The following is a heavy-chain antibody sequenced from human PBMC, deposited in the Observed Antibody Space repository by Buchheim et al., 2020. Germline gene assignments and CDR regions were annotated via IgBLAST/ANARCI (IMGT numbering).Heavy chain of an antibody. CDR1: GFPFKNYA. CDR3: ANSSTANLNFYYNMDV. Sequence: EVQLLESGGGLVQPGGSLRLSCATSGFPFKNYAMSWVRQAPGKGLEWVSSLTNGGSRANYAESVKGRLTISGDNSKNTLYLQMNSLRVDDTAVYYCANSSTANLNFYYNMDVWGKGTT. V-gene: IGHV3-23*03. D-gene: IGHD1-1*01. J-gene: IGHJ6*03. CDR2: LTNGGSRA.